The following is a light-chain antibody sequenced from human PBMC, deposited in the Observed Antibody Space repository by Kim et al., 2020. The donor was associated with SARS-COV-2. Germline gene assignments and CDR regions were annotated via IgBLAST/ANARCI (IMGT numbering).Light chain of an antibody. CDR2: QDF. Sequence: SYELTQPPSVSVSPGQTVTITCSGDKLGEKYSCWYQQKSGQSPILIIYQDFKRPSGIPERFSGSNFGNTATLTISGTQTVDEADYYCQAWDSGTVVFGGGTHLTVL. CDR3: QAWDSGTVV. J-gene: IGLJ2*01. V-gene: IGLV3-1*01. CDR1: KLGEKY.